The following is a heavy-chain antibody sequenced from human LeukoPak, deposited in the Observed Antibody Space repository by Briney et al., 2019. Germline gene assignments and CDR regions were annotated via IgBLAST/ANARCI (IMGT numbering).Heavy chain of an antibody. V-gene: IGHV3-7*01. Sequence: PGGSLRLSCVASGFSFSSSYWMHWVRQAPGKGPEWLANIKYDGSEKFYADSVEGRFTISRDNAKNSLYLEMNNLRAEDTAVYFCARDHQVRSRWSDPWGQGTLVTVSS. J-gene: IGHJ5*02. CDR1: GFSFSSSYW. CDR2: IKYDGSEK. CDR3: ARDHQVRSRWSDP.